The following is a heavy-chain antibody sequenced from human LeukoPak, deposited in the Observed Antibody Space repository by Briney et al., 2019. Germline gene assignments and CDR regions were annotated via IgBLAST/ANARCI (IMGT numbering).Heavy chain of an antibody. CDR3: ARVPWGRARGWGAFDI. Sequence: PGGSLRLSCAASGFTFSSYAMSWVRQAPGKGLEWVSGISGSGGSTYYADSVKGRFTISRDNSKNTLYLQMNSLRAEDTAVYYCARVPWGRARGWGAFDIWGQGTMVTVSS. CDR2: ISGSGGST. J-gene: IGHJ3*02. V-gene: IGHV3-23*01. D-gene: IGHD7-27*01. CDR1: GFTFSSYA.